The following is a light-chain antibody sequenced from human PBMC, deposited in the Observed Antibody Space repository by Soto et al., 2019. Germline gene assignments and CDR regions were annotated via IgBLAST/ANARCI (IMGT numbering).Light chain of an antibody. CDR1: QSILFNSNNKNY. V-gene: IGKV4-1*01. CDR3: QQYYGTPLT. Sequence: DIVMTQSPDSLAVSLGERATINCKSSQSILFNSNNKNYLAWYQQKPGQPPKLLIYWASTRESGVPARFGGSGSGTDFTLTISSLQAEDVAVYYCQQYYGTPLTFGGGTKVEIK. CDR2: WAS. J-gene: IGKJ4*01.